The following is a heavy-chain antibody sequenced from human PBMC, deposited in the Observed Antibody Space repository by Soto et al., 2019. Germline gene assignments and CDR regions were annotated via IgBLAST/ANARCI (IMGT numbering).Heavy chain of an antibody. CDR3: AKDLSVDDISPNWIDP. V-gene: IGHV3-30*18. Sequence: GGSLRLSCAASGFTFSSYGMHWVRQAPGKGLEWVAVISYDGSNKYYADSVKGRFTISRDNSKNTLYLQMNSLRAEDTAVYYCAKDLSVDDISPNWIDPWGQGTLVTVSS. CDR1: GFTFSSYG. CDR2: ISYDGSNK. J-gene: IGHJ5*02. D-gene: IGHD3-9*01.